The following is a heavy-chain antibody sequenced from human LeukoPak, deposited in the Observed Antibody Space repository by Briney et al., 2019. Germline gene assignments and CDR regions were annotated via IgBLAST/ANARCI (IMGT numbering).Heavy chain of an antibody. CDR1: GYTLTSYD. J-gene: IGHJ4*02. D-gene: IGHD6-19*01. CDR2: MNPNSGNT. V-gene: IGHV1-8*03. CDR3: ARGPPGGQWLVHFDY. Sequence: ASVKVSCTASGYTLTSYDINWVRQATGQGLEWMGWMNPNSGNTGYAQKFQGRVTITRNTSISTAYMELSSLRSEDTAVYYCARGPPGGQWLVHFDYWGQGTLVTVSS.